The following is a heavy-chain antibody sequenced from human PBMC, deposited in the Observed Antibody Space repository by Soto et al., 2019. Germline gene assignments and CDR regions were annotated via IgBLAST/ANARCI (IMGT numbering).Heavy chain of an antibody. CDR3: ARDTGYSYATAHYGMDV. J-gene: IGHJ6*02. V-gene: IGHV3-30*03. D-gene: IGHD5-18*01. CDR1: GFTFSSYG. Sequence: GGSLRLSCAASGFTFSSYGMHWVRQAPGKGLEWVAVISYDGSNKYYADSVKGRFTISRDNSKNTLYLQMNSLRAEDTAVYYCARDTGYSYATAHYGMDVWGQGTTVTVSS. CDR2: ISYDGSNK.